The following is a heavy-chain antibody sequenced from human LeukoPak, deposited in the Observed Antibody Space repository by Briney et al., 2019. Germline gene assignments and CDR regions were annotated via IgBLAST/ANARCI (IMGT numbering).Heavy chain of an antibody. CDR3: ARDNGVVHGVYYMDV. CDR2: IKQDGSEK. CDR1: GFTFSNYW. J-gene: IGHJ6*03. D-gene: IGHD3-3*01. V-gene: IGHV3-7*01. Sequence: GGSLRLSCAASGFTFSNYWMTWVRQAPGKGLEWVADIKQDGSEKLYVNSVRGRFTTSKDNAKVSLFLQMNSLRAEDTAVYYCARDNGVVHGVYYMDVWGKGTTVTVS.